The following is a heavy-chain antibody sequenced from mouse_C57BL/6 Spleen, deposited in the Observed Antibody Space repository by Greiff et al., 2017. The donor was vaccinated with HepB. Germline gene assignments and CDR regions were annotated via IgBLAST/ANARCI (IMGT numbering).Heavy chain of an antibody. J-gene: IGHJ2*01. CDR2: IDPSDSET. CDR1: GYTFTSYW. Sequence: VQLQQPGAELVRPGSSVKLSCKASGYTFTSYWMHWVKQRPIQGLEWIGNIDPSDSETHYNQKFKDKATLTVDKSSSTAYMQLSSLTSEDSAVYYCALPYYYGSSLDYWGQGTTLTVSS. V-gene: IGHV1-52*01. CDR3: ALPYYYGSSLDY. D-gene: IGHD1-1*01.